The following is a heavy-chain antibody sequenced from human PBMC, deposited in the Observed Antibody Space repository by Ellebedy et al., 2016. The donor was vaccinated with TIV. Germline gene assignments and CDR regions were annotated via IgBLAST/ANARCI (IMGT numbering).Heavy chain of an antibody. J-gene: IGHJ4*02. D-gene: IGHD3-10*01. CDR2: IYYSGST. Sequence: SETLSLTCTVSGGSISSYYWSWIRQPPGKGLEWIGYIYYSGSTNYNPSLKSRVTISLDTSKNQFSLKLSSVTAADTAVYYCARSAHAGGFDYWGQGTLVTVSS. CDR3: ARSAHAGGFDY. V-gene: IGHV4-59*08. CDR1: GGSISSYY.